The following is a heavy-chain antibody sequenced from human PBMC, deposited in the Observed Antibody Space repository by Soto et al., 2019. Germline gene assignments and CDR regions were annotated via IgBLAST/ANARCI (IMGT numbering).Heavy chain of an antibody. CDR3: ARQGSYSLRD. CDR1: GGSISSYY. CDR2: IYYSGST. Sequence: QVXLQXXXPXLXXXXXTLSXTCTVSGGSISSYYWSWIRQPPGKGLEWIGYIYYSGSTNYNPSLKSRVTISVDTSKNQFSLKLSSVTAADTAVYYCARQGSYSLRDWGQGTLVTVSS. D-gene: IGHD1-26*01. V-gene: IGHV4-59*08. J-gene: IGHJ4*02.